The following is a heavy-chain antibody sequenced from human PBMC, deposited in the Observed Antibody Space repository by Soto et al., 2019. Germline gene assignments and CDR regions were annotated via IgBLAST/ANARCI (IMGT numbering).Heavy chain of an antibody. J-gene: IGHJ4*02. Sequence: GGSLSLSCAASGFTVSSNYMSWVRQAPGKGLEWVSVIYSGGSTYYADSVKGRFTISRDNSKNTLYLQMNSLRAEDTAVYYCALLGGIAAANDYWGQGTLVTVSS. CDR3: ALLGGIAAANDY. D-gene: IGHD6-13*01. V-gene: IGHV3-66*01. CDR1: GFTVSSNY. CDR2: IYSGGST.